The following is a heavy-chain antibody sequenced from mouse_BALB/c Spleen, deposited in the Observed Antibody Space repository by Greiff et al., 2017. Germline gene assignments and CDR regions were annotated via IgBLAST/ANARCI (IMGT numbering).Heavy chain of an antibody. Sequence: QVQLKESGPGLVAPSQSLSITCTVSGFSLTSYDISWIRQPPGKGLEWLGVIWTGGGTNYNSAFMSRLSISKDNSKSQVFLKMNSPQTDDTAIYYCVREDGNYEGAMDYWGQGTSVTVSS. CDR3: VREDGNYEGAMDY. CDR1: GFSLTSYD. CDR2: IWTGGGT. J-gene: IGHJ4*01. D-gene: IGHD2-1*01. V-gene: IGHV2-9-2*01.